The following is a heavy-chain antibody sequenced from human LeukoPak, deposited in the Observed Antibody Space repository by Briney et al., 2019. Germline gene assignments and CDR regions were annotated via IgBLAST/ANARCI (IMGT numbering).Heavy chain of an antibody. CDR2: IRYDGSNK. CDR1: GFTFSSYA. D-gene: IGHD6-6*01. CDR3: AKDRGGQLQSYYFDY. V-gene: IGHV3-30*02. Sequence: PGRSLRLSCAASGFTFSSYAMHWVRQAPGKGLEWVAFIRYDGSNKYYADSVKGRFTISRDNSKNTLYLQMNSLRAEDTAVYYCAKDRGGQLQSYYFDYWGQGTLVTVSS. J-gene: IGHJ4*02.